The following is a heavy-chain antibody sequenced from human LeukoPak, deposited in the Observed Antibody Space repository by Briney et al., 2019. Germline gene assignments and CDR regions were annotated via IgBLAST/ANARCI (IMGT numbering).Heavy chain of an antibody. CDR3: VKALAPNSGWPYFDS. J-gene: IGHJ4*02. CDR1: GFTFSGYG. CDR2: ISRDGNTK. V-gene: IGHV3-30*18. D-gene: IGHD6-19*01. Sequence: AGGSPRLSCAASGFTFSGYGMHWVRQAPGKGLEWVAVISRDGNTKYYGDSVTGRFTISRDNSKTTLDLQMNSLRAEDTALYYCVKALAPNSGWPYFDSWGQGTLVTVSA.